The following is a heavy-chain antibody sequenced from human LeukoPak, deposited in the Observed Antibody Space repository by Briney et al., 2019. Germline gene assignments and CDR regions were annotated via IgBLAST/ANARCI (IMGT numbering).Heavy chain of an antibody. D-gene: IGHD3-16*01. J-gene: IGHJ4*02. CDR3: ARLGTLRTPFDC. CDR1: GGSFSGYY. V-gene: IGHV4-34*01. Sequence: PSETLSLTCAVYGGSFSGYYWSWIRQPPGKGLEWIGEINHSGSTNYNPSLKSRVTISVDTSKNQFSLKLSSVTAADTAVYYCARLGTLRTPFDCWGQGTLVTVSS. CDR2: INHSGST.